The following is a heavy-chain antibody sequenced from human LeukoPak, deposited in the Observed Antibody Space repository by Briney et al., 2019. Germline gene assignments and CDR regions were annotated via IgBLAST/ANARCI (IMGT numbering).Heavy chain of an antibody. D-gene: IGHD4-17*01. CDR3: ARWTTVTRAFDY. CDR1: GYTFTSYD. V-gene: IGHV1-8*01. J-gene: IGHJ4*02. Sequence: ASMKVSCKASGYTFTSYDINWVRQATGQGLEWMGWMNPNSGNTGYAQKFQGRVTMTRNTSISTAYMELSSLRSEDTAVYYCARWTTVTRAFDYWGQGTLVTVSS. CDR2: MNPNSGNT.